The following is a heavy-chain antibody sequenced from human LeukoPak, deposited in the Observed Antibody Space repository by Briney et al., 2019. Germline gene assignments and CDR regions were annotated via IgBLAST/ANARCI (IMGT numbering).Heavy chain of an antibody. CDR1: GFTFSDYY. V-gene: IGHV3-11*01. CDR3: ARDFPYYYDSSGYYIW. CDR2: ISSSGSTI. Sequence: GGSLRLSCAASGFTFSDYYMSWIRQAPGKGLEWVSYISSSGSTIYYADSVKGRFTISRDNSKNTLYLQMNSLRAEDTAVYYCARDFPYYYDSSGYYIWWGQGTLVTVSS. J-gene: IGHJ4*02. D-gene: IGHD3-22*01.